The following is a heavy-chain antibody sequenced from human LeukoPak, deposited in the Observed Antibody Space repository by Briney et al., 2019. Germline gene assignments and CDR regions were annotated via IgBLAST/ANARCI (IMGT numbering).Heavy chain of an antibody. V-gene: IGHV3-49*04. D-gene: IGHD2-2*01. CDR1: GFTFGGYA. CDR3: TREEYQQYYYGMDV. Sequence: GRSLRLSCTASGFTFGGYAMSWVRQAPGKGLEWVGFIRSKACGGTTEYAASVKGRFTISRDDSKSIAYLQMNSLKTEDTAVYYCTREEYQQYYYGMDVWGQGTTVTVSS. CDR2: IRSKACGGTT. J-gene: IGHJ6*02.